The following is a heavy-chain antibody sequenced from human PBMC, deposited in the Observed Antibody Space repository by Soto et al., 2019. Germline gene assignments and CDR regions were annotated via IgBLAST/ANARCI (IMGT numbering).Heavy chain of an antibody. J-gene: IGHJ4*02. Sequence: VQLVESGGGVVQPGTSLRLACAASGFTLSNIGMQWVRQAPGKGLEWVAVISAGGNTKYYADSVKGRFTISRDNSKNTRFLQMNSLRTEDTAVYYCAKESGGERYAAYFDLWGQGTLVTVSA. CDR1: GFTLSNIG. CDR3: AKESGGERYAAYFDL. D-gene: IGHD2-21*01. CDR2: ISAGGNTK. V-gene: IGHV3-30*18.